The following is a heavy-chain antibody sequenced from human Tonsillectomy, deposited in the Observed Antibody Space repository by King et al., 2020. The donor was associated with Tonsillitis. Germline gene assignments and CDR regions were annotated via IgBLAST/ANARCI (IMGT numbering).Heavy chain of an antibody. D-gene: IGHD3-3*01. J-gene: IGHJ6*03. V-gene: IGHV3-30*18. Sequence: VQLVQSGGGVVQPGRSLRLSCSASGFSFSTFGIHWVRQAPGKGLDWVAAISYDGSNKYYADSVKGRFTISRDNSRNTLYLQMNSLRAEETAVYYCAKDRGGIFGVAPYYYYYYMDVWGKETTVTVS. CDR2: ISYDGSNK. CDR1: GFSFSTFG. CDR3: AKDRGGIFGVAPYYYYYYMDV.